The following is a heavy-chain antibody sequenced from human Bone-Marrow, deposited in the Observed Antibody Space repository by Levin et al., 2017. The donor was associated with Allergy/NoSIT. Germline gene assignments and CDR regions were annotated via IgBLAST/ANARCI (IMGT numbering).Heavy chain of an antibody. CDR2: IYYPGNT. D-gene: IGHD3-10*01. J-gene: IGHJ4*02. V-gene: IGHV4-31*02. CDR3: ARESVYYGSGSWIDC. Sequence: SCTVSGESVSSSGFYWTWIRQYPGKGLEWIGHIYYPGNTSYSPSLKSRVSISEDRSKNQFSLKLDSVTAADTAVYYCARESVYYGSGSWIDCWGQGTLVTVSS. CDR1: GESVSSSGFY.